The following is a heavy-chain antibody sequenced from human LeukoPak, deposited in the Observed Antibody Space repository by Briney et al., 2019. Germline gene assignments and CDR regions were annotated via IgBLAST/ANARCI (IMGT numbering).Heavy chain of an antibody. V-gene: IGHV4-59*08. CDR3: ARQPMVRGVGYYGMDV. Sequence: SETLSLTCTVSGGSISSYHWGWIRQPPGKGLEWIGYIYYSGSINYNPSLKSRVTMSVDTSKNQFSLKLSSVTAADTAVYYCARQPMVRGVGYYGMDVWGQGTTVTVSS. J-gene: IGHJ6*02. CDR1: GGSISSYH. CDR2: IYYSGSI. D-gene: IGHD3-10*01.